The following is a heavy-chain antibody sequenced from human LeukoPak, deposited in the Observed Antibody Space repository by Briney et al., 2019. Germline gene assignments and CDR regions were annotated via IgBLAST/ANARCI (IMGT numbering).Heavy chain of an antibody. D-gene: IGHD5-24*01. CDR1: GGSFSGYH. CDR2: INHSGST. V-gene: IGHV4-34*01. J-gene: IGHJ3*02. CDR3: ARGRATITRGHAFDI. Sequence: SETLSLTCAVYGGSFSGYHWSWIRQPPGKGLEWIGEINHSGSTNYNPSLKSRVTISVDTSKNQFSLKLSSVTATDTAVYYCARGRATITRGHAFDIWGQGTMVTVSS.